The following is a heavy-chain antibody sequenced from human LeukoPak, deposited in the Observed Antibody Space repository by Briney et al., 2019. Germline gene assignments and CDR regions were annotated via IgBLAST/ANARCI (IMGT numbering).Heavy chain of an antibody. V-gene: IGHV1-2*06. CDR2: INPNSGGT. CDR1: GYTFTGYY. Sequence: ASVKVSCKASGYTFTGYYMHWVRQAPGQGLEWMGRINPNSGGTNYAQKFQGRVTMTRDTSISTAYMELSRLRFDDTAVYYCARAYYDILTGPTYMDVWGKGTTVTVSS. D-gene: IGHD3-9*01. CDR3: ARAYYDILTGPTYMDV. J-gene: IGHJ6*03.